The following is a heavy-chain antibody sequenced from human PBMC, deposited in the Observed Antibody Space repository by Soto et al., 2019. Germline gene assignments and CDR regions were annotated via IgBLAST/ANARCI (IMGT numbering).Heavy chain of an antibody. CDR3: ARGALLYSPGVFDY. CDR1: GFTLSSYG. V-gene: IGHV3-33*01. CDR2: IWYDGSNK. D-gene: IGHD6-13*01. Sequence: GGSLRLSCAASGFTLSSYGMHWVRQAPGKGLEWVAVIWYDGSNKYYADSVKGRFTISRDNSKNTLYLQMNSLRAEDTAVYYCARGALLYSPGVFDYCGQGTLVTVSS. J-gene: IGHJ4*02.